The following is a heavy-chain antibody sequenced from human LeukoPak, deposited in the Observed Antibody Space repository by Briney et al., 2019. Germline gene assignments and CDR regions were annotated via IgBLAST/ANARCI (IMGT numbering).Heavy chain of an antibody. V-gene: IGHV4-4*02. J-gene: IGHJ5*02. D-gene: IGHD6-13*01. Sequence: SETLSLTCAVSGGSISSSNWWSWVRQPPGKGLEWIGEIYHSGSTNYNPSLKSRVTISVDKSKNQFSLKLSSVTAADTAVYYCARGGSSSWYGGESNWFDPWGQGTLVTVSS. CDR1: GGSISSSNW. CDR3: ARGGSSSWYGGESNWFDP. CDR2: IYHSGST.